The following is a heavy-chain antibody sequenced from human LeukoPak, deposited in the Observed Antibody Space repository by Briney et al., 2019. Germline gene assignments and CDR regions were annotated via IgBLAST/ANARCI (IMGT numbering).Heavy chain of an antibody. CDR3: AREMGGYYAFDI. V-gene: IGHV3-74*01. D-gene: IGHD3-22*01. CDR2: INSDGSST. Sequence: GGSLRLSCAASGFTFSSYWMHWVRQAPGKGLVWVSRINSDGSSTSYADSVKGRFTISRDNAKNTMYLQMNSLRAEDTAVYYCAREMGGYYAFDIWGQGTMVTVSS. J-gene: IGHJ3*02. CDR1: GFTFSSYW.